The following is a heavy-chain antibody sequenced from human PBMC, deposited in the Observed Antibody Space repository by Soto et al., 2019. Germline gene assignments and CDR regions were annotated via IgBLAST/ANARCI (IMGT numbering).Heavy chain of an antibody. Sequence: PSETLSLTCTVSGGSISSSSYYWGWIRQPPGKGLEWIGSIYYSGSTYYNPSLKSRVTISVDTSKNQFSLKLSSVTAADTSVYYCAVGIAARLTYYYYGMDVWGQGTTVT. CDR2: IYYSGST. V-gene: IGHV4-39*01. CDR1: GGSISSSSYY. J-gene: IGHJ6*02. D-gene: IGHD6-6*01. CDR3: AVGIAARLTYYYYGMDV.